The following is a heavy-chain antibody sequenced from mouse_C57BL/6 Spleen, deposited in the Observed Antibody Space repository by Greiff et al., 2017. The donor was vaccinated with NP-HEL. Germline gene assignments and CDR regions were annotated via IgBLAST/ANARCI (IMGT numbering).Heavy chain of an antibody. J-gene: IGHJ4*01. V-gene: IGHV1-47*01. CDR1: GYTFTTYP. CDR3: ARGGEYPYYYAMDY. CDR2: FHPYNDDT. Sequence: QVQLKESGAELVKPGASVKMSCKASGYTFTTYPIEWMKQNHGKSLEWIGNFHPYNDDTKYNEKFKGKATLTVEKSSSTVYLELSRLTSDDSAVYYCARGGEYPYYYAMDYWGQGTSVTVSS. D-gene: IGHD5-2*01.